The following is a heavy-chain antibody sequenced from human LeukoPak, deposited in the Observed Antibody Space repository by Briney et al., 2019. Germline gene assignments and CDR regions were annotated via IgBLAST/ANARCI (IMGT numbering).Heavy chain of an antibody. CDR1: GGSITQTNY. V-gene: IGHV4-4*02. CDR3: AREGGPYRPLDY. Sequence: WETLSLTCGVSGGSITQTNYWTWVRPPPGKGLEWIGEVNLQGSTNYNPSLMGRVAISVDKSENHVSLQLTSVTAADTAVYYCAREGGPYRPLDYSGQGTLVTVSS. CDR2: VNLQGST. J-gene: IGHJ4*02.